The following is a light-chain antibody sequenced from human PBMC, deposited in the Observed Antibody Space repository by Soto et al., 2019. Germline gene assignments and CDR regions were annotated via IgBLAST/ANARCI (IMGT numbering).Light chain of an antibody. V-gene: IGLV2-14*01. J-gene: IGLJ2*01. Sequence: QSALTQPASVSGSPGQSITISCTGTSSDIGSYNFVSWYQQHPGKAPKLLIYEVGNRPSGISNRFSGSKSGNTASLSISGLQAEDEADYYCSSHTSSNTVVFGGGTKLTVL. CDR1: SSDIGSYNF. CDR2: EVG. CDR3: SSHTSSNTVV.